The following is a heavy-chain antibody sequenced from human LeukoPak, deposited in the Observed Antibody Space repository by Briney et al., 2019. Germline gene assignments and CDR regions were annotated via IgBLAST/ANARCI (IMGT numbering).Heavy chain of an antibody. CDR2: ITASGTAL. J-gene: IGHJ4*02. Sequence: GGSLLIISAASGFTFISYSMIWGGQALAGGVAWVSHITASGTALFYADSVKGRFTISRDNAKNSLYLQMNSLRDEDTAVYYCASSGSYRFDYWGQGTLVTVSS. CDR3: ASSGSYRFDY. D-gene: IGHD1-26*01. V-gene: IGHV3-48*02. CDR1: GFTFISYS.